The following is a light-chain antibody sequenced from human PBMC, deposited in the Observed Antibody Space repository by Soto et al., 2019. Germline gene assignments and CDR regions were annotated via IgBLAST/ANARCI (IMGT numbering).Light chain of an antibody. V-gene: IGLV2-14*01. CDR2: DVS. J-gene: IGLJ1*01. CDR3: SSYTSGSTLV. Sequence: QSALTQPASVSGSPGQSITISCTGTSSDVGDYDFVSWYQQHPGKAPKLIIYDVSHRPSGVSNPFSGSKSGNTASLTISGLQAEDEADYCCSSYTSGSTLVFRTGTKLTVL. CDR1: SSDVGDYDF.